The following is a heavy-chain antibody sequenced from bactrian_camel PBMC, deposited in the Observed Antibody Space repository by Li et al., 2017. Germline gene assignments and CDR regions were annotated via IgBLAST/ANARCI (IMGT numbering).Heavy chain of an antibody. D-gene: IGHD6*01. CDR2: VYIGSGMD. Sequence: HVQLVESGGGSVQAGGSLRLSCAASGDISSAFVMGWFRQNQGKEREGVAAVYIGSGMDFYADSVRGRFTISREIYNDTIYLSMTSLRPEDTAMYFCAADSACNTVLAAIPNYVGHGTQVTVS. CDR1: GDISSAFV. J-gene: IGHJ4*01. V-gene: IGHV3S54*01.